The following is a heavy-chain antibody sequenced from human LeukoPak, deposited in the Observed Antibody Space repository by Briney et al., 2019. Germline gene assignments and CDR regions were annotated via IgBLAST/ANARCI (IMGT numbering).Heavy chain of an antibody. CDR1: GGSISSYY. CDR3: ARGSDGYNFYYYYYMDV. D-gene: IGHD5-24*01. J-gene: IGHJ6*03. V-gene: IGHV4-4*07. Sequence: SETLSLTCTVSGGSISSYYWSWIRQPAGKGLEWIGRIYTSGSTNYNPSLKSRVTMSVDTSKNQFSLKLSSVTAADTAVYYCARGSDGYNFYYYYYMDVWGKGTTVTVSS. CDR2: IYTSGST.